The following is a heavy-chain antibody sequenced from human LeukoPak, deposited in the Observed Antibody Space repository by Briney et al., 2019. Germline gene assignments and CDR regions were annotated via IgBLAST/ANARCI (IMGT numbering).Heavy chain of an antibody. V-gene: IGHV3-48*03. J-gene: IGHJ3*01. CDR1: GFTFSNYD. Sequence: GGSLRLSCAASGFTFSNYDMNWARQAPGKRLEWVSYISSSPTTIFYADSVKGRFTISRDNAKKSLFLQMNSLRAEDTAVYYCARDLGGSGGWAWGQGTMVTVSS. D-gene: IGHD2-15*01. CDR2: ISSSPTTI. CDR3: ARDLGGSGGWA.